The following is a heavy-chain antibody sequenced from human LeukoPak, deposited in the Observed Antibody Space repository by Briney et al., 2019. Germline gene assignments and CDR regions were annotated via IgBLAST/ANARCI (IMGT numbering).Heavy chain of an antibody. Sequence: GGSLRLSCAASGFTFSCYGMHWVRQAPGKGLEWVAFIRYDGSNKYYADSVKGRFTISRDNSKNTLYLQMNSLRAEDTAVYYCTRDYVFDYWGQGTLVTVSS. CDR3: TRDYVFDY. CDR2: IRYDGSNK. D-gene: IGHD4-17*01. V-gene: IGHV3-30*02. CDR1: GFTFSCYG. J-gene: IGHJ4*02.